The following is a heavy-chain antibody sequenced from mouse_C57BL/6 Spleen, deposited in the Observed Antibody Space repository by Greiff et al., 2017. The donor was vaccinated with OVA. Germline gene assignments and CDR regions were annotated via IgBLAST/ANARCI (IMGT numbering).Heavy chain of an antibody. D-gene: IGHD1-1*01. V-gene: IGHV3-6*01. CDR3: AREGVMTTVVATPYYVDY. CDR1: GYSITSGYY. Sequence: VQLKESGPGLVKPSQSLSLTCSVTGYSITSGYYWNWIRQFPGTKLEWMGYISYDGSNNYNPSLQNRISITLDTSKNQFFLKLNAVTTEDTATYDCAREGVMTTVVATPYYVDYWGQGTTLTVSS. J-gene: IGHJ2*01. CDR2: ISYDGSN.